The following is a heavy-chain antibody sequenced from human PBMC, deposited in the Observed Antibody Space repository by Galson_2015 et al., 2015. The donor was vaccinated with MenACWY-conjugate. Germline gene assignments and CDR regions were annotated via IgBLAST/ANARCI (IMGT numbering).Heavy chain of an antibody. CDR3: TSPQYYYDNSGRDS. J-gene: IGHJ4*02. CDR1: GFTFSVSP. CDR2: IATKAGKYAA. Sequence: SLRLSCATSGFTFSVSPMFWIRQPPGKGLEWVGRIATKAGKYAAAYAASVEGRFSISRDDSRNTVYLQMTNLRHEDTAVYYCTSPQYYYDNSGRDSWGLGTLVTVSS. V-gene: IGHV3-73*01. D-gene: IGHD3-22*01.